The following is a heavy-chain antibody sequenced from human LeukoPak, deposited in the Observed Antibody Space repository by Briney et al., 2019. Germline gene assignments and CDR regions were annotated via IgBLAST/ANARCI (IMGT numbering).Heavy chain of an antibody. Sequence: GASVKVSCKVSGYTLTELSMHWVRQAPGQGLEWMGIINPSGGSTSYAQKFQGRVTMTRDTSTSTVYMELSSLRSEGTAVYYCARDYGGIDYWGQGTLVTVSS. J-gene: IGHJ4*02. CDR1: GYTLTELS. CDR2: INPSGGST. CDR3: ARDYGGIDY. V-gene: IGHV1-46*01. D-gene: IGHD2-15*01.